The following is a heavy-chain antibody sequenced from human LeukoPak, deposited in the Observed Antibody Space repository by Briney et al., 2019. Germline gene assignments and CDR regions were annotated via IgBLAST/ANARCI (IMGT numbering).Heavy chain of an antibody. CDR2: ISYDGDNK. D-gene: IGHD2-21*02. CDR1: GFIFASYA. Sequence: PGTSLRLSCATSGFIFASYAIQWVRQAPGKGLEWVAVISYDGDNKYYADSVKGRFTISRDNAKNSLYLQMNSLRAEDTAVYYCASGNCGGDCYHFDYWGQGTLVTVSS. V-gene: IGHV3-30-3*01. CDR3: ASGNCGGDCYHFDY. J-gene: IGHJ4*02.